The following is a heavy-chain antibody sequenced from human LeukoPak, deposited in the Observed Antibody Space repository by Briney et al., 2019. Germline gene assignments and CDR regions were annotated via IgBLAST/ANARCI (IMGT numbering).Heavy chain of an antibody. CDR2: INPNSGGT. J-gene: IGHJ4*02. Sequence: ASVKVSCKASGYTFTGYYMHWVRQAPGQGLEWMGWINPNSGGTNYAQKFQGRVTMTRDTSISTAYMELSSLRSDDTAVYYCARDTLLWFGEVDYWGQGTLVTVSS. D-gene: IGHD3-10*01. CDR3: ARDTLLWFGEVDY. V-gene: IGHV1-2*02. CDR1: GYTFTGYY.